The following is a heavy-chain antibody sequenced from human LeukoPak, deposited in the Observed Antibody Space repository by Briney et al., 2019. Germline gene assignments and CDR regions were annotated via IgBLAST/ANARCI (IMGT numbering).Heavy chain of an antibody. CDR3: AKGARGDTVTSIVGLNWFAP. Sequence: GRSLRLSCAASGITFRSYGMHWVRQAPGKGLEWVAVISCDGSDKYYADSVKGRFSISRDNSKNTLYLQINSLRADDTAVYYCAKGARGDTVTSIVGLNWFAPWGQGTLVTVSS. J-gene: IGHJ5*02. V-gene: IGHV3-30*18. CDR1: GITFRSYG. CDR2: ISCDGSDK. D-gene: IGHD4-17*01.